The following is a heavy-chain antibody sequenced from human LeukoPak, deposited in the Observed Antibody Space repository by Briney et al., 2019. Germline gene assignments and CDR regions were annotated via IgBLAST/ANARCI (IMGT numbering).Heavy chain of an antibody. Sequence: ASVKVSCKASGYTFTAYYMHWVRQAPGQGLEWMGRIIPILGTANYAQKFQGRVTITADKSTSTAYMELSSLRSEDTAVYYCARDARWLQTSHFDYWGQGTLVTVSS. V-gene: IGHV1-69*08. CDR2: IIPILGTA. J-gene: IGHJ4*02. D-gene: IGHD5-24*01. CDR1: GYTFTAYY. CDR3: ARDARWLQTSHFDY.